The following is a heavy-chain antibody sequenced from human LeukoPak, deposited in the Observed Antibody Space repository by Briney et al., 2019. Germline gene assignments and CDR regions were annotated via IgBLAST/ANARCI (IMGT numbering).Heavy chain of an antibody. CDR2: ISGSGGST. V-gene: IGHV3-23*01. Sequence: PGGFLRLSCAASGFTFTSYAMSWVRQAPGKGLEWVSAISGSGGSTYYADSVKGRFTISRDNSKNTLYLQMNSLRAEDTAVYYCAKPRPSYSSSWYDHWGQGTLVTVSS. CDR3: AKPRPSYSSSWYDH. CDR1: GFTFTSYA. D-gene: IGHD6-13*01. J-gene: IGHJ5*02.